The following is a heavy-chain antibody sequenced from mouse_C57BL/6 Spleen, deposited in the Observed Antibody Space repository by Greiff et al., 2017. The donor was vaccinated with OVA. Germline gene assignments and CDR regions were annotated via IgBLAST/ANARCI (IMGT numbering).Heavy chain of an antibody. V-gene: IGHV5-6*01. Sequence: EVMLVESGGDLVKPGGSLKLSCAASGFTFSSYGMSWVRQTPDKRLEWVATISSGGSYTYYPDSVKGRFTISRDNAKNTLYLQMSSLKSEDTAMYYSARHDYYGRDQDWYFDVWGTGTTVSGSS. D-gene: IGHD1-1*01. CDR3: ARHDYYGRDQDWYFDV. J-gene: IGHJ1*03. CDR2: ISSGGSYT. CDR1: GFTFSSYG.